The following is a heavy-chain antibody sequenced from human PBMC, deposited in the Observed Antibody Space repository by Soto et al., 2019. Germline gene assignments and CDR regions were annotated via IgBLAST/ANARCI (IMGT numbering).Heavy chain of an antibody. Sequence: QITLKESGPTLVRPTQPLTLTCTFSGFSLSSSGVGVGWIRQPPGKALEWLALLYWDDDKRYSPSLKSRLTITKHTSKNQVVLTLTKLNTVDTATYYCVRGGWTTYYSPFFDYWGQGTLVTVPS. CDR3: VRGGWTTYYSPFFDY. D-gene: IGHD3-10*01. CDR2: LYWDDDK. V-gene: IGHV2-5*02. CDR1: GFSLSSSGVG. J-gene: IGHJ4*02.